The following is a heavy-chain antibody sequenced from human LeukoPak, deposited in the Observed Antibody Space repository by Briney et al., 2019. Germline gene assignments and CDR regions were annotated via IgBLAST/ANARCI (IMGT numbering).Heavy chain of an antibody. CDR2: INPNDGDT. D-gene: IGHD2-2*01. CDR3: ARANFLYCSSTTCLFDY. CDR1: GYTFTDYY. J-gene: IGHJ4*02. Sequence: ASVKVSCKASGYTFTDYYMHWVRQAPGQGFEWMGWINPNDGDTNYAQKFQGRVTMTRDTSISTAHMEVSRLRSDDTAVYYCARANFLYCSSTTCLFDYWSQGTLVTVSS. V-gene: IGHV1-2*02.